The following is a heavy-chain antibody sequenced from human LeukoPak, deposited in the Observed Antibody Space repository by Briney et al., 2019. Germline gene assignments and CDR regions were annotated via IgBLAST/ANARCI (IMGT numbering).Heavy chain of an antibody. Sequence: GESPRLSCAASEFTLSNYGMHWVRQAPGKGLEWVAFIQYDGSNKYYGNSVKGRFTISRDTSKNTLYLQMNSLRAEDTAVYYCVGNIAAFDYWGQGTLVTVSS. V-gene: IGHV3-30*02. J-gene: IGHJ4*02. CDR3: VGNIAAFDY. D-gene: IGHD6-6*01. CDR2: IQYDGSNK. CDR1: EFTLSNYG.